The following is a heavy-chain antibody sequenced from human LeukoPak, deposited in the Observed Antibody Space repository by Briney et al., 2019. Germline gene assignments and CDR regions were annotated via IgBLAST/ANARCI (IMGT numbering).Heavy chain of an antibody. CDR3: ARENSGSWDFDL. D-gene: IGHD1-26*01. CDR1: GYTFTGYY. CDR2: ISAYNGNT. J-gene: IGHJ2*01. Sequence: ASVKVSCKASGYTFTGYYMHWVRQAPGQGLEWMGWISAYNGNTNYAQKLQGRVTMTTDTSTSTAYMELRSLRSDDTAVYYCARENSGSWDFDLWGRGTLVTVSS. V-gene: IGHV1-18*04.